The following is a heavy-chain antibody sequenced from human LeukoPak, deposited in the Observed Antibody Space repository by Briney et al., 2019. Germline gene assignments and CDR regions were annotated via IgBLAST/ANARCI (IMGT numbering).Heavy chain of an antibody. CDR2: MNPNSGNT. CDR3: ARGHIMVRGSYYYYYMDV. D-gene: IGHD3-10*01. Sequence: ASVKVSCKASGYTFTSYGISWVRQAPGQGLEWMGWMNPNSGNTGYAQKFQGRVTMTRNTSISTAYMELSSLRSEDTAVYYCARGHIMVRGSYYYYYMDVWGKGTTVTISS. J-gene: IGHJ6*03. CDR1: GYTFTSYG. V-gene: IGHV1-8*02.